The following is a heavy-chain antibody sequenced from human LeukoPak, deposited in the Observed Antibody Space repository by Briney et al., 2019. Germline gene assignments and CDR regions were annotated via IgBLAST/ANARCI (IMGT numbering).Heavy chain of an antibody. V-gene: IGHV3-48*03. J-gene: IGHJ4*02. CDR3: AKERGAYYYDSSGRAEY. D-gene: IGHD3-22*01. CDR1: GFTFSSYE. CDR2: ISSSGSTI. Sequence: GGSLRLSCAASGFTFSSYEMNWVRQAPGKGLEWVSYISSSGSTIYYADSVKGRFTISRDNSKNTLYLQMNSLRAEDTAVYYCAKERGAYYYDSSGRAEYWGQGTLVTVSS.